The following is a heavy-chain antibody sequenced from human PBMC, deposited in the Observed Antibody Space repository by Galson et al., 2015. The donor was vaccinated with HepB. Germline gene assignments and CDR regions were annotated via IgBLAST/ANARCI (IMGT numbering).Heavy chain of an antibody. Sequence: SVKVSCKASGGSFSSYALSWVRQAPGQGLEWMGGIITIFGPANYAQKFQGRVTITADESTSTAYMELSSLRSEDTAVYYCTRGSRYCSGGSYYSPYLHYWGQGTLVTVSS. V-gene: IGHV1-69*13. CDR2: IITIFGPA. J-gene: IGHJ4*02. D-gene: IGHD2-15*01. CDR1: GGSFSSYA. CDR3: TRGSRYCSGGSYYSPYLHY.